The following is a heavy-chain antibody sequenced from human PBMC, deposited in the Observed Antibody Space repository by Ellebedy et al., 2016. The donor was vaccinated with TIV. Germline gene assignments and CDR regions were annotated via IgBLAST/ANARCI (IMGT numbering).Heavy chain of an antibody. CDR3: ARDEGGSGSLSY. V-gene: IGHV4-34*01. D-gene: IGHD3-10*01. CDR1: GESFTAYY. J-gene: IGHJ4*02. Sequence: MPSETLSLTCAVHGESFTAYYWTWVRQSPEKGLEWLGEISHSGSGNYNPSLESRLTISVDKSSNQFSLKLSYVTAADTAVYYCARDEGGSGSLSYWGQGSLVTVSS. CDR2: ISHSGSG.